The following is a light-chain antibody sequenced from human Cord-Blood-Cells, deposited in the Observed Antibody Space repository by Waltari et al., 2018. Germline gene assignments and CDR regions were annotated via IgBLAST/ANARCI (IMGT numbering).Light chain of an antibody. Sequence: EIVMTQSPATLSVSPGERDTLPCRASQSVSSNLAWYQQKPVQAPRLLIYGATTSATGIPARFSGSGSGTECTLTISSLQSEDFAVYYCQQYNNWPPGSFGQGTKLEIK. CDR2: GAT. J-gene: IGKJ2*03. CDR3: QQYNNWPPGS. CDR1: QSVSSN. V-gene: IGKV3-15*01.